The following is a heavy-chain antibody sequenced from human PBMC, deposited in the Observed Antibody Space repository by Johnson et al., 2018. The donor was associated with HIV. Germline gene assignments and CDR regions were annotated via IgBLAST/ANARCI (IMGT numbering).Heavy chain of an antibody. CDR1: GFTFSSYA. Sequence: QVQLVESGGGVVQPGRSLRLSCAASGFTFSSYAMHWVRQSPGKGLEWVAVISYDGINKYYADSVKGRFTISRDNARNSLYLQMNSLRAEDTAVFYCAREMAWEDAFDIWGQGTMVTVSS. CDR3: AREMAWEDAFDI. D-gene: IGHD5-24*01. J-gene: IGHJ3*02. V-gene: IGHV3-30-3*01. CDR2: ISYDGINK.